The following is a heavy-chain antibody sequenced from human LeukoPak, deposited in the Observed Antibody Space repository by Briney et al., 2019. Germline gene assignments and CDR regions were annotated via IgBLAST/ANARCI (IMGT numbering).Heavy chain of an antibody. D-gene: IGHD6-19*01. CDR1: GFTFDDYG. V-gene: IGHV3-20*04. CDR2: INWNGGST. Sequence: PGGSLRLSCAASGFTFDDYGMSWVRQAPGKGLEWVSGINWNGGSTGYADSVKGRFTISRDNAKNSLYLQMNSLRAEDTALYYCAKDPRPGYSSGWYDYFDYWGQGTLVTVSS. CDR3: AKDPRPGYSSGWYDYFDY. J-gene: IGHJ4*02.